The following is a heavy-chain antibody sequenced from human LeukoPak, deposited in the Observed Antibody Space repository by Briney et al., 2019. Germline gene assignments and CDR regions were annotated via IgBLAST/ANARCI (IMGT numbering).Heavy chain of an antibody. Sequence: SETLSLTCTVSGGSISSSSYYWSWIRQPPGKGLEWIGYIYYSGSTYYNPSLKSRVTISVDTSKNQFSLKLSSVTAADTAVYYCARDFGATTNAFDIWGQGTMVTVSS. CDR1: GGSISSSSYY. J-gene: IGHJ3*02. D-gene: IGHD5-24*01. CDR2: IYYSGST. V-gene: IGHV4-30-4*01. CDR3: ARDFGATTNAFDI.